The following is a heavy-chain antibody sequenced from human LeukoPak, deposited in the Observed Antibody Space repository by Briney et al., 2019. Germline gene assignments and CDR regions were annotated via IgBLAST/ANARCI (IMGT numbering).Heavy chain of an antibody. CDR1: GYTFTSYD. V-gene: IGHV1-8*01. Sequence: ASVNVSFTASGYTFTSYDINWVRQATGQGLEWMGWMSPNSGNTGYAQKFQGRVTMTRDTSIGTAYLELSSLKSEDTAVYYCARTPPNWGADYWGQGTLVTVSS. CDR3: ARTPPNWGADY. D-gene: IGHD7-27*01. CDR2: MSPNSGNT. J-gene: IGHJ4*02.